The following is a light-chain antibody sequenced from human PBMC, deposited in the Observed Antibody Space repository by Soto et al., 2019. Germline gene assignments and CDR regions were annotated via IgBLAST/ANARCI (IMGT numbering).Light chain of an antibody. CDR3: QQYYSAPYT. Sequence: DIVMTQSPDSLAVSLGERATINCKSTSNIKNYLVWYQQNLGQPPKVIYWASTRDSGVPDRFSVSGSGTDFSLTISSLQAEDVAVYYCQQYYSAPYTFGQGTKLEIK. CDR2: WAS. J-gene: IGKJ2*01. V-gene: IGKV4-1*01. CDR1: SNIKNY.